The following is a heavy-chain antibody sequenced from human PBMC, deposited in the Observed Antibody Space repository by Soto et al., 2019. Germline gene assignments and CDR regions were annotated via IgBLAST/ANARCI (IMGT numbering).Heavy chain of an antibody. CDR3: ARLWGWYFDY. D-gene: IGHD2-21*01. CDR2: IYYSGST. CDR1: GGSISSYY. J-gene: IGHJ4*02. Sequence: QVQLQESGPGLVKPSETLSLTCTVSGGSISSYYWSWIRQPPGKGLEWIGYIYYSGSTNYNPSLKSRVTISVDTSKNQFSLKLSSVTAADTAVYYCARLWGWYFDYWGQGPLVTVSS. V-gene: IGHV4-59*01.